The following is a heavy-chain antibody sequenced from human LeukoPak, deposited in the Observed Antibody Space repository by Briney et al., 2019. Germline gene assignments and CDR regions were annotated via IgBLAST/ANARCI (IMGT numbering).Heavy chain of an antibody. CDR2: ISPSGDIK. D-gene: IGHD5-24*01. V-gene: IGHV3-23*01. J-gene: IGHJ4*02. CDR1: GFTFSRHG. CDR3: AKDDAWIQFND. Sequence: GGSLRLSCVASGFTFSRHGMNWVRQATGKGLEWVSGISPSGDIKYYIDSVKGRFTVSRDNSKNTLYLQINSLRDDDTAVYYCAKDDAWIQFNDWGQGTLVTVSS.